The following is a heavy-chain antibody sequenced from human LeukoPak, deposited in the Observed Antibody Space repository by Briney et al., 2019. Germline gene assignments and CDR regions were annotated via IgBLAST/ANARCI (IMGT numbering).Heavy chain of an antibody. J-gene: IGHJ4*02. V-gene: IGHV4-59*01. CDR3: ARDKSLRRRWYGNDY. Sequence: SETLSLTYTVSGDSIIDYYWSWIRQPPGKGLEWIGYIDYSGSANYNPSLNSRVTISVDTSKNLFSLKLTSVTAADTAVYYCARDKSLRRRWYGNDYWGQGTLVTVS. CDR1: GDSIIDYY. CDR2: IDYSGSA. D-gene: IGHD6-13*01.